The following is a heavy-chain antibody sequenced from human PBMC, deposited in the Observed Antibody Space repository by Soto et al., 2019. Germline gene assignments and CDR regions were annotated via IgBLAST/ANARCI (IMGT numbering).Heavy chain of an antibody. CDR3: ARANPPGY. V-gene: IGHV3-64*01. CDR1: GFTFSSYA. Sequence: EVQLVESGGTLVQPGGSLRLSCAASGFTFSSYAMHWVRQAPGKGLEYVSGISSNGDNTYYANSVKGRFSISRDNSKNTLYLQMGSLRAEDMAVYYCARANPPGYWGQGTLVTVSS. CDR2: ISSNGDNT. J-gene: IGHJ4*02.